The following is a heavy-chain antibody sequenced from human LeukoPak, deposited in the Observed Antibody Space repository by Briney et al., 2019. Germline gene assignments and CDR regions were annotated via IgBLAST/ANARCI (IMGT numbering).Heavy chain of an antibody. J-gene: IGHJ4*02. CDR2: ISGSGGST. CDR1: GFTFSSYA. D-gene: IGHD2-15*01. Sequence: GGSLRLSCAASGFTFSSYAMTWVRQAPGKGLEWVSAISGSGGSTYYADSVKGRFTISRDNSKNTLYLQMNSLRAEDTAVYYCAKGVDFYCSGGSCYLDYWGQGTLVTVSS. CDR3: AKGVDFYCSGGSCYLDY. V-gene: IGHV3-23*01.